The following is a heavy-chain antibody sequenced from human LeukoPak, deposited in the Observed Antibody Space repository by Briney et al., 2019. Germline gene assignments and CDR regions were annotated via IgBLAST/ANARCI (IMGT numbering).Heavy chain of an antibody. CDR3: ARVMNDYGDFDDAFDI. Sequence: GGSLRLSCAASGFTFSTYGMHWVRQAPGKGLEWVAVISYDGSNKYYADSVKGRFTISRDNSKNTLYLQMNSLRAEDTAVYYCARVMNDYGDFDDAFDIWGQGTMVTVSS. CDR2: ISYDGSNK. D-gene: IGHD4-17*01. V-gene: IGHV3-30*03. CDR1: GFTFSTYG. J-gene: IGHJ3*02.